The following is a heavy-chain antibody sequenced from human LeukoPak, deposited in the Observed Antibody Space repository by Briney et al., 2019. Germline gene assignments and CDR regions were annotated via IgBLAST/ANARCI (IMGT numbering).Heavy chain of an antibody. J-gene: IGHJ5*02. CDR1: GFSFSSYA. V-gene: IGHV3-23*01. CDR3: AKSLSDP. Sequence: GGSLRLSCAVSGFSFSSYAMTWVRQAPGKGLQWVSVISGSGSSSYCTDSVKGRFTISRDNSKNTLYLQMNSLRVEDTAIYYCAKSLSDPWGQGTLVTVSS. CDR2: ISGSGSSS.